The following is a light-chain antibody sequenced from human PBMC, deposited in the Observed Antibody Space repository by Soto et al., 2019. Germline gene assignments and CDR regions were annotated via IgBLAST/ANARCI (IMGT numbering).Light chain of an antibody. J-gene: IGLJ1*01. CDR3: CSFAAGNTYV. Sequence: QSALTQPASVSGSPGQSITISCTGSSSDVGSQNLVSWYQQHPGKAPKLIIYEGSRRPSGVSNRFSGSQSGNTASLTVSGLQAEEEADYYCCSFAAGNTYVFGSGTKSPS. V-gene: IGLV2-23*01. CDR1: SSDVGSQNL. CDR2: EGS.